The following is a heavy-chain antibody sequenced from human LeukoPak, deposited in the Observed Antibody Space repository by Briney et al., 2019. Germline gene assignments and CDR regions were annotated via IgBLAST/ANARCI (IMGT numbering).Heavy chain of an antibody. D-gene: IGHD2-21*01. J-gene: IGHJ4*02. CDR3: AREVMTASPHFDY. V-gene: IGHV4-4*07. Sequence: RSETLSLTCTVSGGSMSNYYWAWIRQPAGKGLEWIGRVYSSGSTNYNPSLKSRVTMSVLTSKSQFSLRLNSVTAADSAVYYCAREVMTASPHFDYWGQGTLVTVSS. CDR2: VYSSGST. CDR1: GGSMSNYY.